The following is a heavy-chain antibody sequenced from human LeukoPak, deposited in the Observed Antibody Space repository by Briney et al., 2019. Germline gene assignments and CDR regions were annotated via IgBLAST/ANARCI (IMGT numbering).Heavy chain of an antibody. CDR2: IYPGDSSPRYNFGDSNT. CDR1: GYNFTNYW. Sequence: GESLKISCQGSGYNFTNYWIGWVRQMPGQGLEWMAIIYPGDSSPRYNFGDSNTRYSPSFQGQVTISVDKSISTAYLQWTSLKASDTAMYYCARQAGLGYCTSTTCYVDYWGQGTLVTVSS. D-gene: IGHD2-2*03. J-gene: IGHJ4*02. CDR3: ARQAGLGYCTSTTCYVDY. V-gene: IGHV5-51*01.